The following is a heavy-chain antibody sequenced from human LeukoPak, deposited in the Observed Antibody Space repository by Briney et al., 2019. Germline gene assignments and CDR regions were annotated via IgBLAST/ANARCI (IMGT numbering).Heavy chain of an antibody. CDR2: IYYSGST. D-gene: IGHD2-15*01. J-gene: IGHJ3*02. CDR3: ARYCSGGSCYFGAFDI. V-gene: IGHV4-30-4*01. Sequence: PSETLSLTCTVSGGSISSGDYYWSWIRQPPGKGLEWIGYIYYSGSTYYNPSLKSRVTISVDTSKNQFSLKLSSVTAADTAVYYCARYCSGGSCYFGAFDIWGQGTMVTVSS. CDR1: GGSISSGDYY.